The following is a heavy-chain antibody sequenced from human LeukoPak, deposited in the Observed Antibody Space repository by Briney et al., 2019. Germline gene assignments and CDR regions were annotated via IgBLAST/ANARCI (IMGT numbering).Heavy chain of an antibody. Sequence: GGSLRLSCVASGFTFDDYAMHWVRQAPGKGLEWVSGISWNSGSIGYADSVKGRFTISRDNAKNSLYLQMNSLRAEDTALYYCAISYCSSTSCPQEVWGQGTMVTVSS. D-gene: IGHD2-2*01. J-gene: IGHJ3*01. CDR1: GFTFDDYA. CDR2: ISWNSGSI. CDR3: AISYCSSTSCPQEV. V-gene: IGHV3-9*01.